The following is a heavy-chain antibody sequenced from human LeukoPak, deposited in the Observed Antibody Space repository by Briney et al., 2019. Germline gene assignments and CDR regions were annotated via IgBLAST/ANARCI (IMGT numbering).Heavy chain of an antibody. Sequence: GASVKVSCKASGYTFTSYYMHWVRQAPGQGLEWMGLINPTGGSTGYAQKFQGRVTMTRDMSTSTDYMELSRLRSDDTAVYYCAREYYDSSGYYNGYFDYWGQGTLVTVSS. J-gene: IGHJ4*02. D-gene: IGHD3-22*01. CDR3: AREYYDSSGYYNGYFDY. V-gene: IGHV1-46*01. CDR2: INPTGGST. CDR1: GYTFTSYY.